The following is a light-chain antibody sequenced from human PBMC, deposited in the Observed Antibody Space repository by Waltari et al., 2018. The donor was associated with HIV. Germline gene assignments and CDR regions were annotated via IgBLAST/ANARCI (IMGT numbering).Light chain of an antibody. CDR2: EVT. Sequence: QSALTPPPSVSGSPGQSVTISCTGTSSDVGSYNLVSWYQQSPGTAPKLMVYEVTYRPSGVPERCSGSKSGNTASLTISGLQAEDEADYYCSSFTSSSTVVFGGGTKLTVL. J-gene: IGLJ3*02. V-gene: IGLV2-18*02. CDR3: SSFTSSSTVV. CDR1: SSDVGSYNL.